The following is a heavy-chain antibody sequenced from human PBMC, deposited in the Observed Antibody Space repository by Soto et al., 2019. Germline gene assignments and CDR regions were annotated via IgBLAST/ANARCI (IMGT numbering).Heavy chain of an antibody. CDR3: ARGTWSSGYSAPYDY. V-gene: IGHV1-69*13. Sequence: SVKVSCKASGGTFSSYAISWVRQAPGQGLEWMGGIIPIFGTANYAQKFQGRVTITADESTSTAYMELSSLRSEDTAVYYCARGTWSSGYSAPYDYWGQGTMVTVSS. CDR1: GGTFSSYA. D-gene: IGHD3-22*01. CDR2: IIPIFGTA. J-gene: IGHJ4*02.